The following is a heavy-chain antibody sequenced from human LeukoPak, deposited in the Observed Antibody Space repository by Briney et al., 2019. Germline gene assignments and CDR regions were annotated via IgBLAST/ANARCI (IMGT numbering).Heavy chain of an antibody. D-gene: IGHD3-10*01. CDR2: INHSGST. Sequence: SETLSLTCAVYGGSFSDYYWSWIRQPPGKGLEWIGEINHSGSTNYNPSLKSRVTISVDASKNQFSLKLSSVTAADTAVYYCARLGYYYYYYYMDVWGKGTTVTISS. CDR1: GGSFSDYY. J-gene: IGHJ6*03. CDR3: ARLGYYYYYYYMDV. V-gene: IGHV4-34*01.